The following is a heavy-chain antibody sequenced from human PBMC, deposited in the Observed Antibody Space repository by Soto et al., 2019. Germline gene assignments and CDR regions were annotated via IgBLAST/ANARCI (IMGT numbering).Heavy chain of an antibody. D-gene: IGHD2-15*01. V-gene: IGHV3-11*01. Sequence: GGSLRLSCAASGFTFSDYYMTWLRQAPGKGLGWVSYISSSGTGIYYPDSVKGRFTISRDNAKNSLYLQMSSLRAEDTAVYYCARAYSDAFDIWGQGTVVTVSS. J-gene: IGHJ3*02. CDR3: ARAYSDAFDI. CDR2: ISSSGTGI. CDR1: GFTFSDYY.